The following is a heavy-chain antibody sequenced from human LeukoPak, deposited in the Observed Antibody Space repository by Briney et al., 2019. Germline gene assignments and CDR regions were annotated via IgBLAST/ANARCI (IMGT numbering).Heavy chain of an antibody. CDR2: IYSGGST. J-gene: IGHJ6*02. D-gene: IGHD5-12*01. CDR1: GFTVRSNY. V-gene: IGHV3-53*01. CDR3: ALEGRIEATIYGMDV. Sequence: GGSLRLSCAASGFTVRSNYMTWVRQAPGKGLEWVSVIYSGGSTYYADSVKGRFTVSRDNSMNTLYPQMNSLRAEDTAVYYCALEGRIEATIYGMDVWGQGTTVTVSS.